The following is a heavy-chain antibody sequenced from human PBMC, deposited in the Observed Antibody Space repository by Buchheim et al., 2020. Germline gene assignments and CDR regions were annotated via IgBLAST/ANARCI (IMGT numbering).Heavy chain of an antibody. CDR1: GFTFSSYG. J-gene: IGHJ4*02. D-gene: IGHD1-26*01. V-gene: IGHV3-33*01. Sequence: QVQLVESGGGVVQPGRSLRLSCAASGFTFSSYGMHWVRQAPGKGLEWVAVIWYDGSNEYYADSVKGRFTISRDNSKNTLYLQMNSLRAEDTAVYYCARDSGFLSSGSYYVNYWGQGTL. CDR3: ARDSGFLSSGSYYVNY. CDR2: IWYDGSNE.